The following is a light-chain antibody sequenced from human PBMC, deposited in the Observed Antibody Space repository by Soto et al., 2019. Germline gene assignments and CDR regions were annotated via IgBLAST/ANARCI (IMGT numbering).Light chain of an antibody. J-gene: IGKJ2*01. CDR3: MQTLQAPYT. CDR1: QSLLYSNGDTY. Sequence: DIVMTQSPLSLRVSPGEPASISCRSSQSLLYSNGDTYLDWYLQKPGQSPQLLIYLASSRASGVPDRFSGSGSGTDFTLKISGVEAEDVGVYYCMQTLQAPYTCGQGTKLEIK. V-gene: IGKV2-28*01. CDR2: LAS.